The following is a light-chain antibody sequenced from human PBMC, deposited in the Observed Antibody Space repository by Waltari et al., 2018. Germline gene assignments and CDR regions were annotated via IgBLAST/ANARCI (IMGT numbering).Light chain of an antibody. Sequence: QSVLTQPPSMSGAPGQRVTISCTGSSSNIGAGHDVHWYQVFPGTAPKLLIHGNNNRPSGVPDRFSGSKSDTSASLAIGGLQAEDEADYDCQSFDIRLSGGVVFGGGTKVTVL. CDR2: GNN. J-gene: IGLJ3*02. CDR3: QSFDIRLSGGVV. V-gene: IGLV1-40*01. CDR1: SSNIGAGHD.